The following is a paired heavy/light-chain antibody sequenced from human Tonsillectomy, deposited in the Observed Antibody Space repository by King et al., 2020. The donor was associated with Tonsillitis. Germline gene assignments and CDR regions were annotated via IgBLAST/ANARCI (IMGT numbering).Heavy chain of an antibody. CDR1: GFTFSNYW. Sequence: EVQLVESGGGLVQPGGSLRLSCAASGFTFSNYWMSWVRQAPGKGLEWVANINQDGSGKYYVDSVKGRFTISRDNAKNSVSLQINSLRVEDTALYYCTRERFCSRGTCYSHYYFDFWGQGTLVSVSS. CDR3: TRERFCSRGTCYSHYYFDF. V-gene: IGHV3-7*01. CDR2: INQDGSGK. J-gene: IGHJ4*02. D-gene: IGHD2-15*01.
Light chain of an antibody. CDR1: QDLNNY. CDR2: DTS. CDR3: QQYDNLPIT. Sequence: DIQMTQSPSSLSASVGDRVTITCQASQDLNNYLNWYQQRPGKAPKLLIYDTSNLEPGVPSRFSGSGSGSDFTLTISSLQPEDFATYYCQQYDNLPITFGQGTRLEIK. J-gene: IGKJ5*01. V-gene: IGKV1-33*01.